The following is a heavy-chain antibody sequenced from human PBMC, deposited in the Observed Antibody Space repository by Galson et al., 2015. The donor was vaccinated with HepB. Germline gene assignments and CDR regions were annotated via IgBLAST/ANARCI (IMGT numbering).Heavy chain of an antibody. Sequence: SETLSLTCAVYGGSFSGYYWSWIRQPTGKGLEWIGGINHTGSTKYNPSLKSRVTISIDTSKNQFSLKVSSVTAADTAVYYCARVDGSYRFDYWGQGTLVTVSS. D-gene: IGHD1-26*01. CDR3: ARVDGSYRFDY. CDR2: INHTGST. J-gene: IGHJ4*02. V-gene: IGHV4-34*01. CDR1: GGSFSGYY.